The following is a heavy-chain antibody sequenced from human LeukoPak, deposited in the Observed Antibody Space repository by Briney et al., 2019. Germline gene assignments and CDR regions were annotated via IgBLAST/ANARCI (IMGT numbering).Heavy chain of an antibody. V-gene: IGHV3-30*03. CDR3: ARRAGAYSHPYDY. CDR2: ISYDRSNK. D-gene: IGHD4/OR15-4a*01. J-gene: IGHJ4*02. Sequence: GRSLRLSCAASGFTFSSYGMHWVRQAPGKGLEWVAVISYDRSNKYYADSVKGRFTISRDNSKNTLYLQMNSLRAEDTAVYYCARRAGAYSHPYDYWGQGTLVTVSS. CDR1: GFTFSSYG.